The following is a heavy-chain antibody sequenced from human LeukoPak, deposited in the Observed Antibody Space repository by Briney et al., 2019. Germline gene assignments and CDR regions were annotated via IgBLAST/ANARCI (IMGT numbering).Heavy chain of an antibody. Sequence: PGGSLRLSCAASGFTFSNAWMSWVRQAPGKGLEWVGRIKSKTDGGTTDYAAPVKGKFTTSRDDSKNTLFLQMNSLKTEDTAVYYCSTDGPPAKWFGESLFDSWGQGTLVTVSS. CDR2: IKSKTDGGTT. CDR3: STDGPPAKWFGESLFDS. J-gene: IGHJ4*02. CDR1: GFTFSNAW. V-gene: IGHV3-15*01. D-gene: IGHD3-10*01.